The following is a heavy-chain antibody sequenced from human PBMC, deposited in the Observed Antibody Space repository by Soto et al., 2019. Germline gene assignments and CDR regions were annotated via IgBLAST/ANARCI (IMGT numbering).Heavy chain of an antibody. CDR1: GGSISSGGYY. V-gene: IGHV4-31*03. CDR3: ARVSLYYDFWSGYPGSVRYYGMDV. J-gene: IGHJ6*02. Sequence: QVQLQESGPGLVKPSQTLSLTCTVSGGSISSGGYYWSWIRQHPGKGLEWIGYIYYSGSTYYNPSLESRVTISVDTSKNLFSLKLSSVTAADTAVYYCARVSLYYDFWSGYPGSVRYYGMDVWGQGTTVTVSS. D-gene: IGHD3-3*01. CDR2: IYYSGST.